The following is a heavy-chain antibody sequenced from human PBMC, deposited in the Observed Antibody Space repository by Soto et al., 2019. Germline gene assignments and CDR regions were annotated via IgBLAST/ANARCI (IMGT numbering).Heavy chain of an antibody. CDR3: ARGTVVTHFDY. CDR1: GYTFTSYA. J-gene: IGHJ4*02. CDR2: INAGNGNT. V-gene: IGHV1-3*05. D-gene: IGHD2-15*01. Sequence: QVQLVQSGAEEKKPGASVKVSCKASGYTFTSYAMHWVRQAPGQRLEWMGWINAGNGNTKYSQKFQGRVTITRDTSASTAYMELSRLRSEDTAVCYCARGTVVTHFDYWGQGTLVTVSS.